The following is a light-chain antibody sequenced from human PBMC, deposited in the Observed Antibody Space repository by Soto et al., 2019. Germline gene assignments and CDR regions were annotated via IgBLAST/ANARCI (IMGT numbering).Light chain of an antibody. Sequence: IQMTQSPSSLSPSVGDKVSISCRASKTISTYLNWYQQKPGQAPTLLIYEASILQSGVPSRFSASGSGTDFTLTISSLQPEDFATFYCQQIYSPPYTFGQGTKVDIK. J-gene: IGKJ2*01. CDR2: EAS. CDR1: KTISTY. V-gene: IGKV1-39*01. CDR3: QQIYSPPYT.